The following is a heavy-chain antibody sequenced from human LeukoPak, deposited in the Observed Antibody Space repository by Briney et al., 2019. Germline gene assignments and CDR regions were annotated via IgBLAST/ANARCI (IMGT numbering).Heavy chain of an antibody. J-gene: IGHJ4*02. CDR3: AKDQAVPYYYDSSGLDFDY. Sequence: GGSLRLSCAASGFTFSDYALGWVRQAPGRGLEWVATLSGSGAGTYYSDSVQGRFTISRDNSKRTLFLQMNSLRAEDTAVYYCAKDQAVPYYYDSSGLDFDYWGQGTLVTVSS. CDR1: GFTFSDYA. V-gene: IGHV3-23*01. D-gene: IGHD3-22*01. CDR2: LSGSGAGT.